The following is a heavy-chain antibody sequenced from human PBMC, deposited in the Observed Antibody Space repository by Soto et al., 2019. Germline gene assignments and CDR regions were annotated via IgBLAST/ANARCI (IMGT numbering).Heavy chain of an antibody. V-gene: IGHV3-21*01. CDR2: ISSSRSYI. D-gene: IGHD4-4*01. CDR3: ASTRREDYNNYYYYYGMDV. Sequence: EVQLVESGGGLVKPGGSLRLSCAASGFTFSSYNMNWVRQAPGKGLEWVSSISSSRSYIYYADSVKGRFTVSRDNAENTLYLLIISLGAEDTTVYYFASTRREDYNNYYYYYGMDVWGQGTTVTVSS. J-gene: IGHJ6*02. CDR1: GFTFSSYN.